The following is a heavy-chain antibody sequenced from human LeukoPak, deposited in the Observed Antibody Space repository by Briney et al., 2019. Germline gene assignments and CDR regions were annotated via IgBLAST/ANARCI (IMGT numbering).Heavy chain of an antibody. J-gene: IGHJ5*02. CDR3: ARVSLRLGWFDP. CDR2: INHSGST. CDR1: GGSFSGYY. Sequence: SETLSLTCAVYGGSFSGYYWSWIRQPPGKGLEWIGEINHSGSTNYNPSLKSRVTISVDTSKNQFSLKLSSVTAADTAVYYCARVSLRLGWFDPWGQGTLVTVSS. V-gene: IGHV4-34*01. D-gene: IGHD4-17*01.